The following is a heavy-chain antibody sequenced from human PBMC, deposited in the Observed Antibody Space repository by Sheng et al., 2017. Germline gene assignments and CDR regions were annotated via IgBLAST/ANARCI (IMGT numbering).Heavy chain of an antibody. Sequence: QVQLVQSGAEVKKPGSSVKVSCKASGGTFSSYAISWVRQAPGQGLEWMGGIIPIFGTANYAQKFQGRVTITTDESTSTAYMELSSLRSEDTAVYYCASPHLGAITFDAFVYLGPKGQWSPSLQ. V-gene: IGHV1-69*05. J-gene: IGHJ3*02. D-gene: IGHD3-10*01. CDR3: ASPHLGAITFDAFVY. CDR2: IIPIFGTA. CDR1: GGTFSSYA.